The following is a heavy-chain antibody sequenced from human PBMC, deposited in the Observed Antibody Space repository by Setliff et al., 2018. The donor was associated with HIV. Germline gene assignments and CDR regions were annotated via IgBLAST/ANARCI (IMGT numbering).Heavy chain of an antibody. J-gene: IGHJ4*02. CDR3: ARGPITMIVVYFDY. V-gene: IGHV1-2*02. D-gene: IGHD3-22*01. CDR2: INPNSGGT. CDR1: GYTFTGYY. Sequence: ASVKVSCKASGYTFTGYYMHWVRQAPGQGLEWMGWINPNSGGTNYAQKLQGRVTMTRDTSISTAYMELSRLRSDDTAVYYCARGPITMIVVYFDYWGQGTLVTVSS.